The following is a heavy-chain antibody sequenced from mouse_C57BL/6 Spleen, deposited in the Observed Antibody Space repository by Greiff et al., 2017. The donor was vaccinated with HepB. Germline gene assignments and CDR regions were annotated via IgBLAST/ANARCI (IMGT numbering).Heavy chain of an antibody. CDR2: IFPGSGST. D-gene: IGHD1-1*01. J-gene: IGHJ4*01. CDR1: GYTFTSHW. Sequence: QVQLQQSGPELVRPGASVKISCKAPGYTFTSHWVQWVRQRPGQGLEWIGEIFPGSGSTYYNEKFKGKATLTVDTSSSTAYMQLSSLTSEDSAVYFCARHYYGSSYAMDYWGQGTSVTVSS. CDR3: ARHYYGSSYAMDY. V-gene: IGHV1-56*01.